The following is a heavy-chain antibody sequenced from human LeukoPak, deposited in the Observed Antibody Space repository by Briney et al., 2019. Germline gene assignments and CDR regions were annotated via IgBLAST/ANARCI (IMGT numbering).Heavy chain of an antibody. J-gene: IGHJ6*02. CDR1: GFSFSSYG. CDR3: AKSLSITIFGVVSLYYYGMDV. Sequence: GGSLRLSCAASGFSFSSYGMPWVRQAPGKGLEWVAVIWFDGSKKYYADSVEGRFTISRDNARNTVDLQMNSLGAEDTAVYYCAKSLSITIFGVVSLYYYGMDVWGQGTTVTVSS. CDR2: IWFDGSKK. V-gene: IGHV3-33*06. D-gene: IGHD3-3*01.